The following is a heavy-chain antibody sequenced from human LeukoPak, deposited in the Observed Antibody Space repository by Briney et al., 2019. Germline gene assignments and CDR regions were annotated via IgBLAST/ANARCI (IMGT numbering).Heavy chain of an antibody. Sequence: TGGSLRLSCAASGFTFEDFGMSWVRQAPGKGLEWVGRIKSKTDGGTTDYAAPVKGRFTISRDDSKNTLYLQMNSLKTEDTAVYYCTTDLGINSDYWGQGTLVTVSS. CDR1: GFTFEDFG. D-gene: IGHD1-14*01. CDR3: TTDLGINSDY. J-gene: IGHJ4*02. CDR2: IKSKTDGGTT. V-gene: IGHV3-15*01.